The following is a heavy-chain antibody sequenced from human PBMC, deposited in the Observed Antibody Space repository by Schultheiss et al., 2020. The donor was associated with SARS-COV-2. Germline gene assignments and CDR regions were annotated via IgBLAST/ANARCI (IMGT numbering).Heavy chain of an antibody. D-gene: IGHD3-10*01. CDR1: GGSISSGDYY. CDR2: IYYSGST. V-gene: IGHV4-31*03. CDR3: ARRSDDGSGSYYKWGFDP. Sequence: SQTLSLTCTVSGGSISSGDYYWSWIRQHPGKGLEWIGYIYYSGSTYYNPSLKSRVTISVDTSKNQFSLKLSSVTAADTAVYYCARRSDDGSGSYYKWGFDPWGQGTLVTVSS. J-gene: IGHJ5*02.